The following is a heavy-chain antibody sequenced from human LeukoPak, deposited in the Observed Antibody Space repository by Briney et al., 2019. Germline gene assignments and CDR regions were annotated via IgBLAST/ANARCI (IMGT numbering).Heavy chain of an antibody. D-gene: IGHD3-22*01. V-gene: IGHV4-4*02. CDR3: ARAAFYDSSGFDY. CDR1: GGSISSSNW. CDR2: IYHSGST. J-gene: IGHJ4*02. Sequence: SEALSLTCAVSGGSISSSNWWSWVRQPPGKGLEWIGEIYHSGSTNYNPSLKSRVTISVDKSKNQFSLKLSSVTAADTAVYYCARAAFYDSSGFDYWGQGTLVTVSS.